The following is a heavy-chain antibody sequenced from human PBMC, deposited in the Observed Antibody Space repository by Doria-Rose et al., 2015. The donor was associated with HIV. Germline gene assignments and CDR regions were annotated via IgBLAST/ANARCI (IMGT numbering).Heavy chain of an antibody. CDR1: GFSFESYA. CDR2: ISRDSGAK. Sequence: VQLVESGGGLVQPGRSLRLSCVGSGFSFESYAMHWVRLAPGKGLEWVAGISRDSGAKGNADSVEGRFTISRDNAKMSVYLEMRSLRPEDTAFYYCAKTPIIGPKYYFYMDVWGKGTSVTVSS. V-gene: IGHV3-9*01. J-gene: IGHJ6*03. CDR3: AKTPIIGPKYYFYMDV. D-gene: IGHD3-3*01.